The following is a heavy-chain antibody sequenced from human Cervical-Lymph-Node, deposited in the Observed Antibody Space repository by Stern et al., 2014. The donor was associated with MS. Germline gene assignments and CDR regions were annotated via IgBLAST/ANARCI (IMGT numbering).Heavy chain of an antibody. Sequence: EVQLVESGGGLVQPGGSLTLSCVASGFTFSGSAMHWVRQTSGRGLEWVGRIRTKPKNYATVYPESVKGRFTISRDDSKNTTYLQMNSLKTEDTAVYYCTRSSSITTVPGVTEYYGMDVWGQGTTVTVSS. V-gene: IGHV3-73*02. CDR1: GFTFSGSA. J-gene: IGHJ6*02. CDR2: IRTKPKNYAT. CDR3: TRSSSITTVPGVTEYYGMDV. D-gene: IGHD3-10*01.